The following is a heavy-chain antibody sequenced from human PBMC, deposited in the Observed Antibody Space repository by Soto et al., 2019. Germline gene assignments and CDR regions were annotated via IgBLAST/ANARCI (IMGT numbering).Heavy chain of an antibody. Sequence: QVQLVDSGGGVVQPGRSLRLSCAASGFTFSSYGMHWVRQAPGTGLEWVAVISFDGSNKYYGDSVKGRFTISRDNSKNTLYLQMNSLIAEDTAVYYCARDSVGYYFDYWGQGTLVTVSS. CDR2: ISFDGSNK. V-gene: IGHV3-30*03. CDR1: GFTFSSYG. CDR3: ARDSVGYYFDY. J-gene: IGHJ4*02. D-gene: IGHD2-15*01.